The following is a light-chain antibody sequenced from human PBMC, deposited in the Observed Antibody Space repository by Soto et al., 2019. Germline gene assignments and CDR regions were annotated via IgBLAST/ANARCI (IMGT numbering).Light chain of an antibody. J-gene: IGKJ1*01. CDR1: QSISSW. CDR3: QQYNSYSLWT. Sequence: DVQLSQSPSTVSASAGDRVTITCRASQSISSWLAWYQQKPGKAPKLLIYDASSLESGVPSRFSGSGSGTEFTLTISSLQPDDFATYYCQQYNSYSLWTFGQGTKMAIK. CDR2: DAS. V-gene: IGKV1-5*01.